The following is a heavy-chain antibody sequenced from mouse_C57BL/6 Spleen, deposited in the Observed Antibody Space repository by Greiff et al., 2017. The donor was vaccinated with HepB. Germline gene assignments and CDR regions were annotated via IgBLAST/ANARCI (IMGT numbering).Heavy chain of an antibody. CDR1: GYTFTSYW. CDR2: IYPGSGST. D-gene: IGHD2-4*01. Sequence: QVQLQQPGAELVKPGASVKMSCKASGYTFTSYWITWVKQRPGQGLEWIGDIYPGSGSTDYNEKFKSKATLTVDTSSSTAYMQLSSLTSEDSAVYYCARGGLYYDYDGDYWGQGTTLTVSS. CDR3: ARGGLYYDYDGDY. V-gene: IGHV1-55*01. J-gene: IGHJ2*01.